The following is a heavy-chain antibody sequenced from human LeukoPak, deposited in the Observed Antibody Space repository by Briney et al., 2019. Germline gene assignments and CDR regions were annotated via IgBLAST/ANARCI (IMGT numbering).Heavy chain of an antibody. D-gene: IGHD6-13*01. CDR1: GFTFDDYA. V-gene: IGHV3-9*01. CDR3: ARGGSWSTGDFFDY. J-gene: IGHJ4*02. CDR2: ISWNSGSI. Sequence: GRSLRLSCAASGFTFDDYAMHWVRQAPGKGLEWVSGISWNSGSIGYADSVKGRFTISRDNAKNSLYLQMNSLRAEDTALYYCARGGSWSTGDFFDYWGQGTLVTVSS.